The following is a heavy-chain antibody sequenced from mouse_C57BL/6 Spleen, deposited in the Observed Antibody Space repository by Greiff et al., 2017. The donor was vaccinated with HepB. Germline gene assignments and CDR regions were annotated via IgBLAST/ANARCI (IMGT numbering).Heavy chain of an antibody. Sequence: EVKVVESGEGLVKPGGSLKLSCAASGFTFSSYAMSWVRQTPEKRLEWVAYISSGGDYIYYADTVKGRFTISRDNARNTLYLQMSSLKSEDTAMYYCTRDEDYGSSYVVFDYWGQGTTLTVSS. D-gene: IGHD1-1*01. CDR2: ISSGGDYI. CDR3: TRDEDYGSSYVVFDY. V-gene: IGHV5-9-1*02. CDR1: GFTFSSYA. J-gene: IGHJ2*01.